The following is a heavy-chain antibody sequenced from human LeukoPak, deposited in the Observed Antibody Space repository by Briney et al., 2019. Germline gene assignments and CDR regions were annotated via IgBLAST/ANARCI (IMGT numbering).Heavy chain of an antibody. CDR3: AGSISPYVAAGDDAFDI. Sequence: GGSLRLSCAASGFTFSSYAMHWVRQAPGKGLEWVAVISYDGSNKYYADSVKGRFTISRDNSKNTLYLQMNSLRAEDTAVYYCAGSISPYVAAGDDAFDIWGQGTMVTVSS. D-gene: IGHD6-13*01. J-gene: IGHJ3*02. V-gene: IGHV3-30-3*01. CDR2: ISYDGSNK. CDR1: GFTFSSYA.